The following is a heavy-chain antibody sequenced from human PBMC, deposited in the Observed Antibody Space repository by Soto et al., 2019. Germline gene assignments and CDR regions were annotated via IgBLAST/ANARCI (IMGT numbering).Heavy chain of an antibody. CDR1: GGTFSSYA. Sequence: SVKVSCKASGGTFSSYAISWVRQAPGQGLEWMGGIIPIFGTANYAQKFQGGVTITADESTSTAYMELSSLRSEDTAVYYCARVLVGDYYYYYMDVWGKGTTVTVSS. CDR2: IIPIFGTA. CDR3: ARVLVGDYYYYYMDV. D-gene: IGHD2-21*01. V-gene: IGHV1-69*13. J-gene: IGHJ6*03.